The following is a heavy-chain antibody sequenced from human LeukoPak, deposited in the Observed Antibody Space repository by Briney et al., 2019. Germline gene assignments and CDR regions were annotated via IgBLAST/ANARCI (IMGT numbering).Heavy chain of an antibody. CDR2: IYYSGST. CDR3: ASSRLRGYFDY. CDR1: GGSISSYY. Sequence: SETLSLTCTVSGGSISSYYWSWIRQPPGKGLEWIGYIYYSGSTNYNPSLKSRVTISVDTSKSQFSLKLSSVTAADTAVYYCASSRLRGYFDYWGQGTLVTVSS. V-gene: IGHV4-59*01. J-gene: IGHJ4*02. D-gene: IGHD5-12*01.